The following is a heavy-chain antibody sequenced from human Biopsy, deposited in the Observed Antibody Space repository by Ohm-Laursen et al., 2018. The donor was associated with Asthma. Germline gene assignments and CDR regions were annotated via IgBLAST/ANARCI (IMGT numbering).Heavy chain of an antibody. CDR2: IYFNGRT. Sequence: NPSPPCPVSCGSINRNRFYWGWVRPPPREGVGWVGKIYFNGRTYYNPSLKSRVTISVDTSKKQLSLQLSSVTAADTAVYYCARSLYSNSWQYVWFDSWGQGTLVTVSS. CDR3: ARSLYSNSWQYVWFDS. D-gene: IGHD6-13*01. V-gene: IGHV4-39*01. J-gene: IGHJ5*01. CDR1: CGSINRNRFY.